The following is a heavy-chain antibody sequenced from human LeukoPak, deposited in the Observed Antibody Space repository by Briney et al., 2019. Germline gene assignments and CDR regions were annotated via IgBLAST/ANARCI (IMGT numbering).Heavy chain of an antibody. V-gene: IGHV3-23*01. CDR3: AKDLFHYDSSGSIDY. CDR1: GFTFSSYA. D-gene: IGHD3-22*01. CDR2: ISGSGGST. Sequence: GGSLRLSCAASGFTFSSYAMSWVRQAPGKGLEWVSAISGSGGSTYYADSVKGRFTISRDNSKNTLYLQMNSLRAEDTAVYYCAKDLFHYDSSGSIDYWGQGTLVTVSS. J-gene: IGHJ4*02.